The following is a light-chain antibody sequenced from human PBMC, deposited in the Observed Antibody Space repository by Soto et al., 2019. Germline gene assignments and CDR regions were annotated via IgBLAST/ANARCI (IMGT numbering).Light chain of an antibody. Sequence: EIVLTHSPGTLSFSPGERATLSFRASQSVSSSYLAWYQQKPGQAPRLLIYGASNRATGIPDRFSGSGSGTDFTLTISRLEPEDFAVYYCQQYGSSGTFGQGTKVDIK. CDR3: QQYGSSGT. CDR1: QSVSSSY. CDR2: GAS. J-gene: IGKJ1*01. V-gene: IGKV3-20*01.